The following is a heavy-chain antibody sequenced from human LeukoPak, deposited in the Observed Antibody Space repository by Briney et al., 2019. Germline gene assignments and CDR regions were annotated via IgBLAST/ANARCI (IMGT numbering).Heavy chain of an antibody. D-gene: IGHD2-2*01. CDR1: GFTFSSYS. CDR2: ISSSSSYI. J-gene: IGHJ3*02. V-gene: IGHV3-21*01. CDR3: ARGLGYCSSTSCNDAFDI. Sequence: PGGSLRLSCAASGFTFSSYSMNWVRQAPGKGLEWVSSISSSSSYIYYADSVKGRFTISRDNAKNSLYLQMNSLRAEDTAVYYCARGLGYCSSTSCNDAFDIWGQGTMVTVSS.